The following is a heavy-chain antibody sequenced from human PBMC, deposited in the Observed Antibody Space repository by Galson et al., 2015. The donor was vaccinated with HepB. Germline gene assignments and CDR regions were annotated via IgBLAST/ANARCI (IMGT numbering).Heavy chain of an antibody. CDR1: GFTFSSHN. V-gene: IGHV3-48*04. CDR2: ISSSSRPI. D-gene: IGHD6-19*01. CDR3: ARDTVTGTYYFDS. Sequence: SLRLSCAASGFTFSSHNMNWVRQALGKGLEWVSYISSSSRPIYYAESVKGRFTISRGNAKNSLYLQMNSLRAEDTAVYYCARDTVTGTYYFDSWGQGTLVTVSS. J-gene: IGHJ4*02.